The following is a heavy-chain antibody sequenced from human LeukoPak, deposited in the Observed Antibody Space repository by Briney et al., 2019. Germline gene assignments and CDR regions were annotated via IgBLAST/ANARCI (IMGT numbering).Heavy chain of an antibody. CDR1: GYTFTDYY. V-gene: IGHV1-2*02. CDR3: ARGYPLSTTAAGTYFQH. J-gene: IGHJ1*01. D-gene: IGHD6-13*01. Sequence: GASVKVSCKASGYTFTDYYIHWVRQAPGQGLEWMGWINPNSGGTNYAQKFQGRVTMTRDTSISTAYMELSRLRSDDTAVYYCARGYPLSTTAAGTYFQHWGQGTLVTVSS. CDR2: INPNSGGT.